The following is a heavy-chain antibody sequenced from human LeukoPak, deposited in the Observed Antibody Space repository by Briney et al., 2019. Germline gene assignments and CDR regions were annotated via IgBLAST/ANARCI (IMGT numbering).Heavy chain of an antibody. D-gene: IGHD2-15*01. V-gene: IGHV4-39*01. CDR1: AGSISSSSYY. Sequence: SETLSLTCTVSAGSISSSSYYWGWIRQPPGKGLEWIGSTYYSGSTYYNPSLKSRVTISVDTSKNQFSLKLSSVTAADTAVYYCARMCSGGSCYSPDAFDIWGQGTMVTVSS. CDR3: ARMCSGGSCYSPDAFDI. J-gene: IGHJ3*02. CDR2: TYYSGST.